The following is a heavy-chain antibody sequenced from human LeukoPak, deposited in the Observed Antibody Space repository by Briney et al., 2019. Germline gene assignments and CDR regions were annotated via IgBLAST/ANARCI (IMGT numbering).Heavy chain of an antibody. CDR1: GFTVSSSY. D-gene: IGHD6-19*01. CDR3: ARDSASSSGWHDAFDI. CDR2: IYNGGST. J-gene: IGHJ3*02. Sequence: PGGPLRLSCAASGFTVSSSYMIWVRQAPGKGLEWVSVIYNGGSTHYADSVKGRFTISRDNSKNTVYLQMNSLRVEDTAVYYCARDSASSSGWHDAFDIWGQGTMVTVSS. V-gene: IGHV3-66*01.